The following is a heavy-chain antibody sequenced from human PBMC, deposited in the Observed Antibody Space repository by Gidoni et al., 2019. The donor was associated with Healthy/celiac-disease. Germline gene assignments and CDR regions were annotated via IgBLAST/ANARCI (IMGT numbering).Heavy chain of an antibody. D-gene: IGHD3-16*02. CDR1: GGTFSSYA. CDR2: IIPIFGTA. Sequence: QVQLVQSGAEVKKPGSSVKVSCKASGGTFSSYAISWVRQAPGQGLEWMGGIIPIFGTANYAQKFQGRVTITADESTSTAYMELSSLRSEDTAVYYCAREGDYVWGSYRYYFDYWGQGTLVTVSS. V-gene: IGHV1-69*01. J-gene: IGHJ4*02. CDR3: AREGDYVWGSYRYYFDY.